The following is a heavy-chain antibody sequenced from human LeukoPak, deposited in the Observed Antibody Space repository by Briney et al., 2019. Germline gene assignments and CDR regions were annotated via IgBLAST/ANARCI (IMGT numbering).Heavy chain of an antibody. V-gene: IGHV3-33*01. J-gene: IGHJ4*02. CDR1: GFTYSSYG. CDR2: IWYDGSDI. Sequence: GGSLRLSCAASGFTYSSYGMHWVRQAPGKGLEWVALIWYDGSDIYYADSVKGRFIISRDNSKNTLYLQMNTLRAEDTAVHYCARGSAALYYFDFWGQGTLVTVSS. CDR3: ARGSAALYYFDF. D-gene: IGHD2-2*01.